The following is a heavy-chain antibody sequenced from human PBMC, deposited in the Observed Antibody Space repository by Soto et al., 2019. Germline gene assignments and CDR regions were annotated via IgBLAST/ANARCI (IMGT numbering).Heavy chain of an antibody. J-gene: IGHJ5*02. CDR2: ISSSSSYI. D-gene: IGHD3-22*01. CDR1: GFTFSSYS. CDR3: ARDLSPQSMIVPGFDP. Sequence: GGSLRLSCAASGFTFSSYSMNWVRQAPGKGLEWVSSISSSSSYIYYADSVKGRFTISRDNAKNSLYLQMNSLRAEDTAVYYCARDLSPQSMIVPGFDPWGQGTLVTVSS. V-gene: IGHV3-21*01.